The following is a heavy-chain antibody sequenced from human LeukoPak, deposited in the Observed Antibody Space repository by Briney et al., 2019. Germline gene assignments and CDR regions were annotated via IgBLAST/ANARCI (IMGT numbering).Heavy chain of an antibody. CDR2: ISAYNGNT. J-gene: IGHJ6*04. D-gene: IGHD2-2*01. CDR1: GYTFTSYG. Sequence: ASVKVSCKASGYTFTSYGISWVRQAPGQGLEWMGWISAYNGNTNYAQKLQGRVTMTTDTSTSTAYMELRSLRSEDTAVYYCARGSYQLPLEVYYYGMDVWGKGTTVTVSS. CDR3: ARGSYQLPLEVYYYGMDV. V-gene: IGHV1-18*04.